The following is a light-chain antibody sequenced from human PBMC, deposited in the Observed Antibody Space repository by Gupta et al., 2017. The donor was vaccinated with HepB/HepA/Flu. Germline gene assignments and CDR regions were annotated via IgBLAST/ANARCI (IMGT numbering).Light chain of an antibody. CDR1: QGISSD. CDR2: EAS. J-gene: IGKJ4*01. Sequence: AIQLTQSPSSLSASVGDRVTITCRPSQGISSDLAWYQQKPGRAPKLLIYEASTLGSGVPSRFSGSGSGTDFTLTISSRQPEDFAPYYCQQRNNCPLTFGGGTKVEIK. V-gene: IGKV1D-13*01. CDR3: QQRNNCPLT.